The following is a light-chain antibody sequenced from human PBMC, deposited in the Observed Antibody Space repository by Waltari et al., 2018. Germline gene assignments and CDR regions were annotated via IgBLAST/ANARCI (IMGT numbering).Light chain of an antibody. V-gene: IGKV3-20*01. CDR1: QSVSISY. Sequence: EIVLTQSPGTLSLSPVERATLSGRASQSVSISYLAWYQQKPGQAPRLLIYGASSRATGIPDRFSGSGYGTDFTLTISRLEPEDFAVYYCQQYGSSPQTFGQGTKVEIK. J-gene: IGKJ1*01. CDR3: QQYGSSPQT. CDR2: GAS.